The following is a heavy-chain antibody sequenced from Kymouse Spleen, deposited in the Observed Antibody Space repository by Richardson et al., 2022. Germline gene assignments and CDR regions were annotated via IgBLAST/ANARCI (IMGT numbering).Heavy chain of an antibody. CDR3: TKSMVRGVIIHYYYYGMDV. CDR2: IKSKTDGGTT. V-gene: IGHV3-15*01. CDR1: GFTFSNAW. Sequence: EVQLVESGGGLVKPGGSLRLSCAASGFTFSNAWMSWVRQAPGKGLEWVGRIKSKTDGGTTDYAAPVKGRFTISRDDSKNTLYLQMNSLKTEDTAVYYCTKSMVRGVIIHYYYYGMDVWGQGTTVTVSS. D-gene: IGHD3-10*01. J-gene: IGHJ6*02.